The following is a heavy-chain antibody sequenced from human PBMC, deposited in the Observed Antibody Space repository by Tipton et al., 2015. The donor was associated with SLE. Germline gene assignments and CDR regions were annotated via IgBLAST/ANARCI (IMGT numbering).Heavy chain of an antibody. J-gene: IGHJ5*02. V-gene: IGHV4-59*12. CDR2: IYYSGST. CDR3: ARDIWVTQGRWFDP. Sequence: TLSLTCTVSGGSISSYYWSWIRQPPGKGLEWIGYIYYSGSTYYNPSLKSRVTISVDTSKNQFSLKLSSVTAADTAVYYCARDIWVTQGRWFDPWGQGTLVTVSS. CDR1: GGSISSYY. D-gene: IGHD4-23*01.